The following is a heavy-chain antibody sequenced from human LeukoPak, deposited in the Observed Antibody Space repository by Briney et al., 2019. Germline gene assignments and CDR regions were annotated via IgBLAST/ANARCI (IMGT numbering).Heavy chain of an antibody. CDR1: GFTFGDYA. D-gene: IGHD3-22*01. J-gene: IGHJ4*02. Sequence: GGSLRLSCTASGFTFGDYAMSWVRRAPGKGLEWVGFIRSKAYGGTTEYAASVKGRFTISRDDSKSIAYLQMNSLKTEDTAVYYCTRDTYYYDSSIPGYWGQGTLVTVSS. V-gene: IGHV3-49*04. CDR3: TRDTYYYDSSIPGY. CDR2: IRSKAYGGTT.